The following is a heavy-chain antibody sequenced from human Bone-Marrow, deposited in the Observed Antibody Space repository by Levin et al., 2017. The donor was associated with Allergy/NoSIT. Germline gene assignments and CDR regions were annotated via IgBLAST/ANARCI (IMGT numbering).Heavy chain of an antibody. CDR1: GYTFTAYY. V-gene: IGHV1-2*06. Sequence: ASVKVSCNTSGYTFTAYYIHWVRQAPGQGLEWMGRINPKSGDTDFAQKFQGRVTMATDTSISTASMVLSRLRSDDTALYYCAREVCVASTRWFYPWGQGTLVTVSS. D-gene: IGHD1-26*01. J-gene: IGHJ5*02. CDR2: INPKSGDT. CDR3: AREVCVASTRWFYP.